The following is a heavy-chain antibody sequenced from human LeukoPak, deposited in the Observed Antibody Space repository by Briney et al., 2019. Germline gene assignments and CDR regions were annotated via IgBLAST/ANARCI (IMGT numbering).Heavy chain of an antibody. J-gene: IGHJ4*02. D-gene: IGHD3-22*01. CDR3: ARDLLVVAPADY. V-gene: IGHV3-48*04. Sequence: PGGSLRLSCAASGFTLSPYSMNWVRQAPGKGLEWVSYISSSGSTIYYADSAKGRFTISRDNAKNSLYLQMNSLRAEDTAVYYCARDLLVVAPADYWGQGTLVTVSS. CDR1: GFTLSPYS. CDR2: ISSSGSTI.